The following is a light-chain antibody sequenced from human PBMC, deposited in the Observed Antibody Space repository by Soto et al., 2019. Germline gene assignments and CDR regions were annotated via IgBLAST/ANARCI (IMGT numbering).Light chain of an antibody. CDR3: QQYGSSPPLT. J-gene: IGKJ4*01. V-gene: IGKV3D-20*01. CDR2: DAP. CDR1: QSVSSSY. Sequence: EIVLTQSPATLSLSPGERATLSCGASQSVSSSYLAWYHQKPGLAPRLLIYDAPSRATGIPDRFSGSGSGTDFTLTISRLEPEDFAVYYCQQYGSSPPLTFGGGTKVEIK.